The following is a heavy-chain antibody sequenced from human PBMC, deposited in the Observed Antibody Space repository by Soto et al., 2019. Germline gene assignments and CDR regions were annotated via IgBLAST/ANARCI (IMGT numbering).Heavy chain of an antibody. J-gene: IGHJ5*02. CDR2: ISGTGVPT. CDR1: GFTFSDYA. Sequence: EVQLLESGGGLGQPGGSLRLSCAASGFTFSDYAMSWVRQAPGKGLECLSLISGTGVPTLYAGSVKGRFSVSRDNSKNTLFLEMNDLRVDDTAIYYCAKSFCSSSSCFFLWVDPWGPGTLVTVSS. D-gene: IGHD2-2*01. CDR3: AKSFCSSSSCFFLWVDP. V-gene: IGHV3-23*01.